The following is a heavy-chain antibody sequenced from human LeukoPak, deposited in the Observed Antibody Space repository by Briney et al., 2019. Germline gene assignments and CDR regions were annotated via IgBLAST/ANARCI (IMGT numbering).Heavy chain of an antibody. J-gene: IGHJ6*03. D-gene: IGHD2-2*02. CDR2: INQDGSGT. CDR3: ARDIVVVPAAIYPGYYYYYMDV. Sequence: GRSLRLSCAASGFTFSDYWMTWVRHAPGKGLEWVANINQDGSGTHYVDAVKGRFIISRDNAKNSVDLQMNSLRAEDTAVYYCARDIVVVPAAIYPGYYYYYMDVWGKGTTVTVSS. CDR1: GFTFSDYW. V-gene: IGHV3-7*01.